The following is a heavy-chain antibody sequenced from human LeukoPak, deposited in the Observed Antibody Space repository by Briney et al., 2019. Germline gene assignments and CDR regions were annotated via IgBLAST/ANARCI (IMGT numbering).Heavy chain of an antibody. Sequence: ASVKVSCKASGYSFTSYDINWVRQATGQGLEWMGWVNLNSGNTGYAQKFQGRVTMTRNTSISTAYMELSSLRSEDTAVYYCARGPIPYDILTGYSLNFDYWGQGTLVTVSS. CDR1: GYSFTSYD. CDR2: VNLNSGNT. CDR3: ARGPIPYDILTGYSLNFDY. J-gene: IGHJ4*02. D-gene: IGHD3-9*01. V-gene: IGHV1-8*01.